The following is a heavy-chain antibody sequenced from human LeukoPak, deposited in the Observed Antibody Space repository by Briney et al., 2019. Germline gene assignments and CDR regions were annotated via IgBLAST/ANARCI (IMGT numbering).Heavy chain of an antibody. CDR1: GYAFTSYG. CDR2: ISAYNGNT. D-gene: IGHD3-10*01. CDR3: ARVLSYSSGSYAMNY. V-gene: IGHV1-18*01. J-gene: IGHJ4*02. Sequence: ASVKVSCKASGYAFTSYGISWVRQAPGQGLEWMGWISAYNGNTNYAQKLQGRVTMTTETSTSTAYMELRSLRSDDTAVYYCARVLSYSSGSYAMNYWGQGTLVTVSS.